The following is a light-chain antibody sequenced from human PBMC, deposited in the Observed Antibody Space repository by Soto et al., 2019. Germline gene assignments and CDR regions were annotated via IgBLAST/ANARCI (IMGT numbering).Light chain of an antibody. CDR3: QQYGTSPRWT. Sequence: MVLTRSPGTLSLSPGERATLSCRASQNIGTYLAWYQHKPGQAPSLLIFGASTRANGVRHRFSGSGSGTDFTLTISRLDPEDFAVYYCQQYGTSPRWTLGQGTKVDI. V-gene: IGKV3-20*01. J-gene: IGKJ1*01. CDR1: QNIGTY. CDR2: GAS.